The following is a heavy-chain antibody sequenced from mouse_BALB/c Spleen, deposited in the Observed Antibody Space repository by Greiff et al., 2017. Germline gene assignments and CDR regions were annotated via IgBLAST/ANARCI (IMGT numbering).Heavy chain of an antibody. CDR3: ARHYYGYGGYFDV. CDR1: GYTFTDYN. V-gene: IGHV1S29*02. Sequence: DVQLQESGPELVKPGASVKISCKASGYTFTDYNMHWVKQSPGKSLEWIGYIYPYNGGTGYNQKFKSKATLTVDNSSSTAYMELRSLTSEDSAVYYCARHYYGYGGYFDVWGAGTTVTVSS. D-gene: IGHD1-2*01. CDR2: IYPYNGGT. J-gene: IGHJ1*01.